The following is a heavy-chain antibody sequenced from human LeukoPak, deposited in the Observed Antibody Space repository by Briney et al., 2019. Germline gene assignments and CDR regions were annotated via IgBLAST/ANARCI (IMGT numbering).Heavy chain of an antibody. J-gene: IGHJ5*02. CDR3: ARPYYGGNSRWFDP. V-gene: IGHV4-34*01. Sequence: SETLSLTCAVYGGSFSGYYWSWIRQPPGKGLEWIGEINHSGSTNYNPSLKSRVTISVDTSKNQFSLKLSSVTAADTAVYYCARPYYGGNSRWFDPWGQGTLVTVSS. CDR1: GGSFSGYY. D-gene: IGHD4-23*01. CDR2: INHSGST.